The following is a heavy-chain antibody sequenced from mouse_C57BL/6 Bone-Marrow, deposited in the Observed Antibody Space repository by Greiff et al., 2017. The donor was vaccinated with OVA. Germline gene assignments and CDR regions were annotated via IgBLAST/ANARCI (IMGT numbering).Heavy chain of an antibody. CDR3: ARSEGNYEVDY. CDR1: GYSITSGYY. D-gene: IGHD2-1*01. V-gene: IGHV3-6*01. J-gene: IGHJ2*01. CDR2: ISYDGSN. Sequence: EVKLQESGPGLVKPSQSLSLTCSVTGYSITSGYYWNWIRQFPGNKLEWMGYISYDGSNNYNPSLKNRISITRDTSKNQFFLKLNSVTTEDTATYYCARSEGNYEVDYWGQGTTLTVSS.